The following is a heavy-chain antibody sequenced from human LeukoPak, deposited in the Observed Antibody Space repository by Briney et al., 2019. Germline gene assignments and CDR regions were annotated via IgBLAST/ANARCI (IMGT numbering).Heavy chain of an antibody. CDR1: GGSFSGYY. V-gene: IGHV4-31*11. CDR3: ARGHNSGWYNWFDP. J-gene: IGHJ5*02. CDR2: IYYSGST. Sequence: PSETLSLTCAVYGGSFSGYYWSWIRQLPGKGLEWIGYIYYSGSTSYNPSLKSRVTISVDTSKNQFSLTVSSVTAADTAVYYCARGHNSGWYNWFDPWGQGTLVTVSS. D-gene: IGHD6-19*01.